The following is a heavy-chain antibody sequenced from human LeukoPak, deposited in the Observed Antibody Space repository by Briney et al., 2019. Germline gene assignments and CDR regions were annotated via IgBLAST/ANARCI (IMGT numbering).Heavy chain of an antibody. V-gene: IGHV3-30*18. CDR2: ISYDGSNK. J-gene: IGHJ4*02. CDR3: AKGLWSYYYDSSGYSDYFDY. CDR1: GFTFSNYA. D-gene: IGHD3-22*01. Sequence: GGSLRLSCAASGFTFSNYAMTWVRQAPGKGLEWVAVISYDGSNKYYADSVKGRFTISRDNSKNTLYLQMNSLRAEDTAVYYCAKGLWSYYYDSSGYSDYFDYWGQGTLVTVSS.